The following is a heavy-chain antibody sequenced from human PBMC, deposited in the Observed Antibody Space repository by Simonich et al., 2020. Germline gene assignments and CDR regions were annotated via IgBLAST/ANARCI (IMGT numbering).Heavy chain of an antibody. CDR1: GGSISSYY. CDR3: ARLPDY. CDR2: IYYSGST. J-gene: IGHJ4*02. Sequence: QVQLQESGPGLVKPSETLSLTCTVSGGSISSYYWSWIRHPPGKGLEWMGYIYYSGSTIYNPSLKSRVTISVDTSKNQFSLKLSSVTAADTAVYYCARLPDYWGQGTLVTVSS. V-gene: IGHV4-59*08.